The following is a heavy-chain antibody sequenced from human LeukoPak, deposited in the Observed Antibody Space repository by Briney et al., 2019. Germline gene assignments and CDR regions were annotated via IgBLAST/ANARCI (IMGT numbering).Heavy chain of an antibody. CDR3: AKIHDDSGYYYEYFQF. V-gene: IGHV1-69*04. CDR1: GYTFTSYA. D-gene: IGHD3-22*01. J-gene: IGHJ1*01. Sequence: GASVKVSCKASGYTFTSYAMNWVRQAPGQGLEYVGRIIPILDITEYGKTSPGRVTITADTATDTFYMELSGLRSEDTAVYYCAKIHDDSGYYYEYFQFWGQGTLITVSS. CDR2: IIPILDIT.